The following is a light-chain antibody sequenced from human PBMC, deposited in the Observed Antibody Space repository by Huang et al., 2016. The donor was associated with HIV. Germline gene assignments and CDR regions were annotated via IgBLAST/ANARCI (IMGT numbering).Light chain of an antibody. CDR2: GAS. CDR3: QVYGTSPPGP. Sequence: EIVLTQSPGTLSLSPGERATLSCRASQSVSGSYLAWYQQKPGQAPRLRIYGASSRATGSPDRFSGSGSGTDFTLTIARLEPEDIALYYCQVYGTSPPGPFGPGATVHIK. J-gene: IGKJ3*01. V-gene: IGKV3-20*01. CDR1: QSVSGSY.